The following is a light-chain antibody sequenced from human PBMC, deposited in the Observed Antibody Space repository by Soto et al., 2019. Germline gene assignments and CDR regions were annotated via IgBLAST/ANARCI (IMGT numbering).Light chain of an antibody. CDR2: DAS. CDR1: QDFSNF. CDR3: QQLYSFPLT. Sequence: DIQLTQSPSFLSASIGDRVTITCRASQDFSNFLAWYQQKPGRAPKLLMYDASTLQSGVPSRFSGSGSGTEFTLTIRSLQPEDFATYYCQQLYSFPLTVGGGTKVDIK. V-gene: IGKV1-9*01. J-gene: IGKJ4*01.